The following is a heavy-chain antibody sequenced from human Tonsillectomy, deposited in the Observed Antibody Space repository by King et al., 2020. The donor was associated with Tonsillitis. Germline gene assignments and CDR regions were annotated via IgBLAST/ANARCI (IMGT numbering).Heavy chain of an antibody. CDR3: ARDLKEQLVGNYYYYYMDV. J-gene: IGHJ6*03. D-gene: IGHD6-6*01. CDR2: INPNSGGT. Sequence: QLVQSGAEVKKPGASVKVSCKASGYTFTGYYMHWVRQAPGQGLEWMGWINPNSGGTNYAQKFQGRVTMTRDTSISTAYMELSRLRSDDPAVDYCARDLKEQLVGNYYYYYMDVWGKGTTVTVSS. V-gene: IGHV1-2*02. CDR1: GYTFTGYY.